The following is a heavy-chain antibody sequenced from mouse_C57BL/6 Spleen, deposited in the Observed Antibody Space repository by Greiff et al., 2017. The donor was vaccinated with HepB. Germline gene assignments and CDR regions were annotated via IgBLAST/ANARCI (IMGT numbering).Heavy chain of an antibody. V-gene: IGHV1-4*01. CDR3: ARYGDYDVYYFDY. CDR1: GYTFTSYT. Sequence: QVQLKESGAELARPGASVKMSCKASGYTFTSYTMHWVKQRPGQGLEWIGYINPSSGYTKYNQKFKDKATLTADKSSSTAYMQLSSLTSEDSAVYYCARYGDYDVYYFDYWGQGTTLTVSS. D-gene: IGHD2-4*01. CDR2: INPSSGYT. J-gene: IGHJ2*01.